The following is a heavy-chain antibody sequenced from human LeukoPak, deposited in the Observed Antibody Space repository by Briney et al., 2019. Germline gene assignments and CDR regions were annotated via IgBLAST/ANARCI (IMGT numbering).Heavy chain of an antibody. Sequence: GGSLRLSCAASGFTFSDHHMDWVRQAPGKGLEWVSAISGSGSSTYYAASVKGRFTISRDNSKNTLFLQMNSLRAEDTAVYYCAKDADSSSWYNWFDPWGRGTLVTVSS. J-gene: IGHJ5*02. CDR1: GFTFSDHH. D-gene: IGHD6-13*01. CDR2: ISGSGSST. CDR3: AKDADSSSWYNWFDP. V-gene: IGHV3-23*01.